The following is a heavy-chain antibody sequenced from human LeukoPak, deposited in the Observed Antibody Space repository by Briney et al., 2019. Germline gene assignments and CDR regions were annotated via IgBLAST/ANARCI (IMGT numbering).Heavy chain of an antibody. CDR2: IYYSGST. J-gene: IGHJ4*02. CDR3: ARESFYGAVDY. D-gene: IGHD4-17*01. Sequence: SQTLSLTCTVSGGSISSYYWSWIRQPPGKGLEWIGYIYYSGSTNYNPSLKSRVTISVDRSKNQFSLKLSSVTAADTAVYYCARESFYGAVDYWGQGTLVTVSS. V-gene: IGHV4-59*12. CDR1: GGSISSYY.